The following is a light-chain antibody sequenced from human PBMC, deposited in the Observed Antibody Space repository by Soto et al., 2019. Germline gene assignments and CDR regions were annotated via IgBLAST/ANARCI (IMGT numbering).Light chain of an antibody. J-gene: IGLJ1*01. CDR1: SSDIGAFNY. CDR2: VVT. V-gene: IGLV2-14*01. Sequence: QSVLTQPASVSGSPGQSITISCTGSSSDIGAFNYVAWYQQHPGKDPKLIIHVVTNRPSGVSSRFSGSKSDYTASLTISGLQAEDEADYYCSSYTIAFFYVFGTGTKLTVL. CDR3: SSYTIAFFYV.